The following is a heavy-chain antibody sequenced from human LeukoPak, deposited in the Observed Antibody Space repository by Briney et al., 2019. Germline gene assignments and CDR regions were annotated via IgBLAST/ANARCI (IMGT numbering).Heavy chain of an antibody. Sequence: QSGGSLRLSCAASGFTVSSNYMSWVRQAPGKGLEWVSVIYSGGSTYYADSVKGRFTISRDNSKNTLYLQMNSLRAEDTAVYYCARLSSSWYSRCFDLWGRGTLVTVSS. V-gene: IGHV3-53*01. J-gene: IGHJ2*01. CDR2: IYSGGST. D-gene: IGHD6-13*01. CDR3: ARLSSSWYSRCFDL. CDR1: GFTVSSNY.